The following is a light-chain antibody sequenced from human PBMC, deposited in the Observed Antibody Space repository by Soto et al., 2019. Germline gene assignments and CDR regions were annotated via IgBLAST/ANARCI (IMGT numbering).Light chain of an antibody. CDR2: TNT. Sequence: QSVLTQPPSASGTPGQSVSISCSGSRSNIGTNPVNWYQQLPGTAPKLLFYTNTQRPSGVPDRFSASKSGTSASLAISGLQSEDEAEYYCAAWDDGLNSVIFGGGTKVTVL. CDR1: RSNIGTNP. V-gene: IGLV1-44*01. J-gene: IGLJ2*01. CDR3: AAWDDGLNSVI.